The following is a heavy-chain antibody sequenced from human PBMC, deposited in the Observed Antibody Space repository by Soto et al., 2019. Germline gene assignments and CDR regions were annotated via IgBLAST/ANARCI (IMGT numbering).Heavy chain of an antibody. CDR1: GGSISSYY. V-gene: IGHV3-23*01. CDR2: ISGSGGTT. Sequence: ETLSLTCTVSGGSISSYYWSWIRQPPGKGLEWVSAISGSGGTTYYADSVKGRFTISRDNSKNTLYLQMNSLRAEDTAVYYCAKDHRHWGQGTLVTVSS. CDR3: AKDHRH. J-gene: IGHJ4*02.